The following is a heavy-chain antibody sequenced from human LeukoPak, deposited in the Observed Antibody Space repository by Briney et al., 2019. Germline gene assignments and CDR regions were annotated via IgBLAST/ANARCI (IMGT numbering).Heavy chain of an antibody. CDR2: IYSGGST. J-gene: IGHJ5*02. CDR3: AKYRGWNVEDWFDP. Sequence: GGSLRLSCAASGFTVSSNYMSWVRQAPGKGLEWVAVIYSGGSTYYADSVKGRFTISRDNSKNTLNLQMNSLRAEDTAVYYCAKYRGWNVEDWFDPWGQGTLVTVSS. CDR1: GFTVSSNY. V-gene: IGHV3-53*01. D-gene: IGHD1-1*01.